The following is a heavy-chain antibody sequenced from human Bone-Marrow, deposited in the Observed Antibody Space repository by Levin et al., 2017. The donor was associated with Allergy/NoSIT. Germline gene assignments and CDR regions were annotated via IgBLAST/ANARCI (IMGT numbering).Heavy chain of an antibody. CDR3: ARVSGYSSGARLWPGAYYYYYGMDV. CDR1: GGSFSGYY. V-gene: IGHV4-34*01. D-gene: IGHD6-19*01. CDR2: INHSGST. Sequence: PSETLSLTCAVYGGSFSGYYWSWIRQPPGKGLEWIGEINHSGSTNYNPSLKSRVTISVDTSKNQFSLKLSSVTAADTAVYYCARVSGYSSGARLWPGAYYYYYGMDVWGQGTTVTVSS. J-gene: IGHJ6*02.